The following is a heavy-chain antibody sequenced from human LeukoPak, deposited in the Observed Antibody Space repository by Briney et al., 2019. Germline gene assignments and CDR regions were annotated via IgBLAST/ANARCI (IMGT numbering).Heavy chain of an antibody. J-gene: IGHJ4*02. CDR1: GFTFGDYA. D-gene: IGHD3-3*01. CDR3: TRARITISGVVDY. V-gene: IGHV3-49*04. CDR2: IRSKAYGGTT. Sequence: PGRSLRLSCTASGFTFGDYAMSWVRQAPGKGLEWVGFIRSKAYGGTTEYAASVKGRFTISRDDSKSIAYLQMNSLKTEDTAVYYCTRARITISGVVDYWGQGTLVTVSS.